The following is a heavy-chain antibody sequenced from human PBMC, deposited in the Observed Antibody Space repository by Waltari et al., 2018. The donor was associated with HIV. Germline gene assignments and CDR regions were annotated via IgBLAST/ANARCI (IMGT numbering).Heavy chain of an antibody. CDR1: GSPDPAYY. Sequence: QVQLVQSGAEVKKPGASVKVSCKASGSPDPAYYLHWVRQAPGQGLEWLGRINLNSGDTNYGQKLQGRVTMTRDTSISTAYMELSRLRSDDTAVYYCARDSYYYDSSGFFPDFWGQGTLVTVSS. J-gene: IGHJ4*02. CDR2: INLNSGDT. CDR3: ARDSYYYDSSGFFPDF. V-gene: IGHV1-2*06. D-gene: IGHD3-22*01.